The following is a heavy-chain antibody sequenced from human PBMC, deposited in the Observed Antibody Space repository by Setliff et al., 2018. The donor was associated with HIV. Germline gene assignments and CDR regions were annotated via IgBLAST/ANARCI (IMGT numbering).Heavy chain of an antibody. V-gene: IGHV3-11*01. J-gene: IGHJ4*02. D-gene: IGHD2-21*02. CDR1: GFTFSDYY. Sequence: GGSLRLSCAASGFTFSDYYMSWIRQAPGKGLEWVSYISRSVSTIYYADSVRGRFTISRDNAKNSLYLQMNSLRAEDTAVYYCARGNIVVVTAYFDYWGQGTPVTVSS. CDR3: ARGNIVVVTAYFDY. CDR2: ISRSVSTI.